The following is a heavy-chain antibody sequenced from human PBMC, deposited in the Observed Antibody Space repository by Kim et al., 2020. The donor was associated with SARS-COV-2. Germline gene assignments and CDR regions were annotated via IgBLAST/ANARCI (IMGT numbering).Heavy chain of an antibody. CDR2: ISWNSGSI. CDR1: GFTFGDYA. D-gene: IGHD3-22*01. CDR3: AKDIRIYSLYDSSGYGGGGMDV. V-gene: IGHV3-9*01. Sequence: GGSLRLSCAASGFTFGDYAMHWVRQAPGKGLEWVSGISWNSGSIGYADSVKGRFTISRDNAKNSLYLQMNSLRAEDTALYYCAKDIRIYSLYDSSGYGGGGMDVWGQGTTVTVSS. J-gene: IGHJ6*02.